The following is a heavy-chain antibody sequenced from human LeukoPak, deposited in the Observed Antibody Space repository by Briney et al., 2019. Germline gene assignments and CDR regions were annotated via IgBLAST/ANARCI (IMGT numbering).Heavy chain of an antibody. D-gene: IGHD2-15*01. CDR1: GGSISSYY. CDR2: IYYSGST. J-gene: IGHJ4*02. CDR3: ARGYCSSGSCYYIDY. Sequence: SETLSLTCTVSGGSISSYYWSWIRQPPGKGLEWIGYIYYSGSTNFNPSLKSRVTISVDTSKNQFSLKLSAVTAADTAVYYCARGYCSSGSCYYIDYWGQGTLVTVSS. V-gene: IGHV4-59*01.